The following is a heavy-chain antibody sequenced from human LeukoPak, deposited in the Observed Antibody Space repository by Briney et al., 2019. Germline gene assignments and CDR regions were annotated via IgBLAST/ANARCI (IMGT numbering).Heavy chain of an antibody. CDR1: GFTFTSSA. CDR3: ARGPIRGGYNWFDP. V-gene: IGHV1-58*02. CDR2: IVVGSGNT. Sequence: ASVKVSCKASGFTFTSSAMQWVRQARGQRLEWIGWIVVGSGNTNYAQKFQERVTITRDMSTSTAYMELSSLRSEDTAVYYCARGPIRGGYNWFDPWGQGTLVTVSS. J-gene: IGHJ5*02. D-gene: IGHD2-15*01.